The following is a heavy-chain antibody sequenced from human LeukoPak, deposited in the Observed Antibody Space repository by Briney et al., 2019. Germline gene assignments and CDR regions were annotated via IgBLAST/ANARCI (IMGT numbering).Heavy chain of an antibody. Sequence: GGSLRLSCAAPGVTSSSYAMSWVRQAPGKGLEWVSAIRGSGSPTYYADSVKGRFTISRDNSKNTLYLQMNSLRAEDTAVYYCAKARYSSSSGNYFDYWGQGTLVTVSS. V-gene: IGHV3-23*01. CDR3: AKARYSSSSGNYFDY. CDR2: IRGSGSPT. D-gene: IGHD6-6*01. J-gene: IGHJ4*02. CDR1: GVTSSSYA.